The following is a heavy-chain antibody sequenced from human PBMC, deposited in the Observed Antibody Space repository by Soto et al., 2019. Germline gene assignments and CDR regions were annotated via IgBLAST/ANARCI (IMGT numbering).Heavy chain of an antibody. D-gene: IGHD1-7*01. V-gene: IGHV4-31*08. Sequence: QVQLQESGPGLVKPSQTLSLNCTVSGGSISTGGYYWSWMRQHPGRGLEWIGYIYNSGITFSNPSLRGRVAIYTYKTKNKLSLKLIAGTAADTAVFYFAPVRCELHHAFDIWGQGTMVTGSS. J-gene: IGHJ3*02. CDR1: GGSISTGGYY. CDR2: IYNSGIT. CDR3: APVRCELHHAFDI.